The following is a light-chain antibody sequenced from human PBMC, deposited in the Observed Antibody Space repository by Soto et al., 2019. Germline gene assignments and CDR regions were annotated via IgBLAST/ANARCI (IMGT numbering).Light chain of an antibody. CDR2: DAS. CDR3: QHFGNSLWT. V-gene: IGKV3-11*01. CDR1: QSIGTY. J-gene: IGKJ1*01. Sequence: EIVLTQSPATLSLSPGERATLSCRASQSIGTYLAWYQQKPGQAPRLLIYDASNRATGIPARFSGSGSGTDFTLTISGLEPEDFAVYYCQHFGNSLWTFGQGTKVDIK.